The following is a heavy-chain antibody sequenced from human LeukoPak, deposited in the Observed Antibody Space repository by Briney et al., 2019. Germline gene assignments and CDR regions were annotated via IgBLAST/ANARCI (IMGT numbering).Heavy chain of an antibody. V-gene: IGHV4-61*10. Sequence: SQTLSLTCTVSGGSISSGSYYWSWIRQPAGKGLEWIGYIYYSGSTNYNPSLKSRVTISVDTSKNQFSLKLSSVTAADTAVYYCARDSYGHFDYWGQGTLVTVSS. CDR1: GGSISSGSYY. D-gene: IGHD5-18*01. CDR3: ARDSYGHFDY. J-gene: IGHJ4*02. CDR2: IYYSGST.